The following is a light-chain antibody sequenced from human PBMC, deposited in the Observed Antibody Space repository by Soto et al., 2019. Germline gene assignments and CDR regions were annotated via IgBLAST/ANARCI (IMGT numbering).Light chain of an antibody. J-gene: IGKJ4*01. Sequence: DVEMTKSPSSLSASVGDRVTITCRASQSISSYLNWYQQKPGKAPKLLIYAASSLQSGVPSRFSGSGSGTDFTLTISSLQPEDFATYYCQQSYSTPGLTFGGGTKVDIK. V-gene: IGKV1-39*01. CDR2: AAS. CDR3: QQSYSTPGLT. CDR1: QSISSY.